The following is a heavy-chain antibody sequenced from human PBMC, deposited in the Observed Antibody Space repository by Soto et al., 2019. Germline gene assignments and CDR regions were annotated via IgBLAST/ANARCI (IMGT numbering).Heavy chain of an antibody. V-gene: IGHV3-11*01. CDR1: GFAFSAYY. CDR3: TRSDYDSSGYTDY. Sequence: QVHLMESGGGLVKPGGSLRLSCAASGFAFSAYYMSGIRQAPGKGLEWLSYISESGTTIYYADSVKGRFTISRDNAKNSLYLQMNSLRAEDTAVYYCTRSDYDSSGYTDYWGQGTLVTVSS. D-gene: IGHD3-22*01. CDR2: ISESGTTI. J-gene: IGHJ4*02.